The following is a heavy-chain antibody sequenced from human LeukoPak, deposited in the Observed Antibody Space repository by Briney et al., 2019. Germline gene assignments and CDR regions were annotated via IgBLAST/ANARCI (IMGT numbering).Heavy chain of an antibody. J-gene: IGHJ4*02. V-gene: IGHV4-59*01. D-gene: IGHD1-26*01. CDR2: IYYSGST. CDR1: GGSISSYY. Sequence: SETLSLTCTVSGGSISSYYWGWIRQPPGKGLEWIGYIYYSGSTNYNPSLKSRVTISVDTSKNQFSLKLSSVTAADTAVYYCARESRAYSGSYRTPFDYWGQGTLVTVSS. CDR3: ARESRAYSGSYRTPFDY.